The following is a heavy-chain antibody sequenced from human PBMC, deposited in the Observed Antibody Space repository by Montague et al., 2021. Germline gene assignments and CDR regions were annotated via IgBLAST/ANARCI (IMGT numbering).Heavy chain of an antibody. V-gene: IGHV6-1*01. CDR3: ARDPRYSLSWSFDY. CDR2: SCHRPKKYY. D-gene: IGHD6-13*01. CDR1: GDSVSGVTVS. Sequence: CAISGDSVSGVTVSRNWIEQTPEIQLQRLGGSCHRPKKYYDYAVSVKSRMTISPDTSKNQFSLQLSSVTHEDRAVYYCARDPRYSLSWSFDYWGQGTLVTVSS. J-gene: IGHJ4*02.